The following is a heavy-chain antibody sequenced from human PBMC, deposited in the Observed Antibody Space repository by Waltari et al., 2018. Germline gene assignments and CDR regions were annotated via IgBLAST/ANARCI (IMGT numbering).Heavy chain of an antibody. V-gene: IGHV3-21*01. D-gene: IGHD1-26*01. CDR2: ISISSSYI. J-gene: IGHJ4*02. CDR3: ARDFSGSYFFDY. Sequence: EVQLVESGGGLVKPGGSLRLSCAASGFTFSSYSMTWVRQAPGKGLEWVSSISISSSYIYYADSVKGRFTISRDNAKNSLYLQMNSLRAEDTAVYYCARDFSGSYFFDYWGQGTLVTVSS. CDR1: GFTFSSYS.